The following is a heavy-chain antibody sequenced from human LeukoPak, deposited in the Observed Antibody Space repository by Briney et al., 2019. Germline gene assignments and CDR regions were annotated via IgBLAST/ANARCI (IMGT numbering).Heavy chain of an antibody. D-gene: IGHD1-1*01. J-gene: IGHJ6*03. CDR2: ISSSGNTI. Sequence: PGGSLRLSCAASGFTSSSYEMNWVRQAPGKGLEWVSYISSSGNTIYYADSVKGRFTISRDNAKNSLYLQMNSLRAEDTAVYYCAREGIGRYYYYYYMDVWGKGTTVTISS. V-gene: IGHV3-48*03. CDR1: GFTSSSYE. CDR3: AREGIGRYYYYYYMDV.